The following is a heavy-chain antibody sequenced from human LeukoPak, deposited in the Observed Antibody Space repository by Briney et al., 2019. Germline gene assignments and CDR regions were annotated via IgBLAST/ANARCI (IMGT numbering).Heavy chain of an antibody. D-gene: IGHD3-3*01. CDR3: ARGFTIFGVVNDAFDI. CDR2: IDSDGSST. V-gene: IGHV3-74*01. CDR1: GFTFSDYW. J-gene: IGHJ3*02. Sequence: PGGSLRLSXAASGFTFSDYWMHWVRQDPGKGLVWVSRIDSDGSSTSNADSVKGRFTISRDNAKNTVYLQMNSLRAEDTAVYYCARGFTIFGVVNDAFDIWGQGTMVTVSS.